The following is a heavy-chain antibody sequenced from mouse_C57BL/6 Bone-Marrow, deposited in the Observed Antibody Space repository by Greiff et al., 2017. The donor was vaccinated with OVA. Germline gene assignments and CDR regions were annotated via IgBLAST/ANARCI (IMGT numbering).Heavy chain of an antibody. CDR1: GYSFTDYN. CDR2: INPNNGGT. CDR3: ARVGNYTFAY. Sequence: VQLKESGPELVKPGASVKIPCKASGYSFTDYNMDWVKQSHGKSLEWIGDINPNNGGTIYNQKFKGKATLTVDKSSSTAYMELRSLTSEDTAVYYCARVGNYTFAYWGQGTLVTVSA. D-gene: IGHD2-1*01. J-gene: IGHJ3*01. V-gene: IGHV1-18*01.